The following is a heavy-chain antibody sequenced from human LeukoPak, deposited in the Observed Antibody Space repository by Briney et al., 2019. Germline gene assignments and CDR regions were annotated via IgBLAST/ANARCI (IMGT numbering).Heavy chain of an antibody. CDR2: ISFDGSNK. CDR3: AKDFRDGYNHPSYYFGS. Sequence: GGSLILSCAASGFIFSTYGMHWVRQAPGKGLEWVAVISFDGSNKYYADSVKGRFTISRDNSKGTLYLQMNSLRPEETAVYYCAKDFRDGYNHPSYYFGSWGQGTLVTVSS. V-gene: IGHV3-30*18. D-gene: IGHD5-12*01. J-gene: IGHJ4*02. CDR1: GFIFSTYG.